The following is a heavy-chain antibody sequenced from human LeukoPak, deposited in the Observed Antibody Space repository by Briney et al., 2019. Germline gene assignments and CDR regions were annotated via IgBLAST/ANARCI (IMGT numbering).Heavy chain of an antibody. CDR2: INHSGST. Sequence: SETLSLTCAVYGGSFSGYYRSWIRQPPGKGLEWTGEINHSGSTNYNPSLKSRVTISVDTSKNQFSLKLSSVTAADTAVYYCARGRITIFGVVRSSYGMDVWGQGTTVTVSS. CDR1: GGSFSGYY. CDR3: ARGRITIFGVVRSSYGMDV. D-gene: IGHD3-3*01. V-gene: IGHV4-34*01. J-gene: IGHJ6*02.